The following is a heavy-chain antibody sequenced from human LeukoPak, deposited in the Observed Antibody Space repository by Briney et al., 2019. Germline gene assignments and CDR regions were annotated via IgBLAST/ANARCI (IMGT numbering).Heavy chain of an antibody. V-gene: IGHV3-7*01. CDR2: INPAGSET. CDR3: ARFGYVAAVDV. Sequence: GGSLRLSCAASGFSFGAYWMTWVRQAPGTGLEWVANINPAGSETYYVDPVKGRFSISRDNAKNLVYLQMNSLRAEDTAVYHCARFGYVAAVDVWGQGTPVTVSS. CDR1: GFSFGAYW. J-gene: IGHJ4*02. D-gene: IGHD2-15*01.